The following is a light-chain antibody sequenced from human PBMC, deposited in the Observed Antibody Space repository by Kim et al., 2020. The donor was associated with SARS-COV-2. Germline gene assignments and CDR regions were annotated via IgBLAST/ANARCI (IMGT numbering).Light chain of an antibody. CDR2: DTN. CDR1: PGAVTSGHY. CDR3: LLFYSRIGV. V-gene: IGLV7-46*01. J-gene: IGLJ2*01. Sequence: QAVVTQEPSLTVSPGGTVTLTCGSSPGAVTSGHYPYWFQQKPGQAPWTLIHDTNNKHSWTPARFSGSLLGGKAALTLSGAQPEDEADYYCLLFYSRIGVFGGGTQLTVL.